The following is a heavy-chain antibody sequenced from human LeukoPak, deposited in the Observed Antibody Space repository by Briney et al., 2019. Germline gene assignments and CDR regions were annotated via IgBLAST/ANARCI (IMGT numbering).Heavy chain of an antibody. D-gene: IGHD6-19*01. V-gene: IGHV1-8*01. CDR3: ARRIGIAVAPVP. J-gene: IGHJ5*02. CDR2: MNPNSGNT. CDR1: GYTFTSYD. Sequence: ASVKVSCKASGYTFTSYDINWVRQATGQGLEWMGRMNPNSGNTGYAQKFQGRVTMTRNTSICTAYMELSSLKSEDTAVYYCARRIGIAVAPVPWGQGTLVTVSS.